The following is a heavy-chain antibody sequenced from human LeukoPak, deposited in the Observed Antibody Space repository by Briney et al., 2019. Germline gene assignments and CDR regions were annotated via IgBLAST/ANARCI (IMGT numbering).Heavy chain of an antibody. CDR2: IYYSGST. J-gene: IGHJ6*03. CDR3: ARELTSRRTQSYYYYYMDV. Sequence: SETLSLTCTVSGGSISSYYWSWIRQPPGKGLEWIGYIYYSGSTNYNPSLKSRVTISVDTSKNQFSLKLSSVTAADTAVHYCARELTSRRTQSYYYYYMDVWGKGTTVTVSS. V-gene: IGHV4-59*01. CDR1: GGSISSYY.